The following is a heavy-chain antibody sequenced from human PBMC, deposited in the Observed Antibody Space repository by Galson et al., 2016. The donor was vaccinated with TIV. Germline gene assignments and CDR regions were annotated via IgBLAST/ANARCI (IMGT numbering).Heavy chain of an antibody. D-gene: IGHD1/OR15-1a*01. CDR2: IYWDEDK. CDR1: GFSLPTRGVG. V-gene: IGHV2-5*05. CDR3: GQRKTGTRPIDAVDI. J-gene: IGHJ3*02. Sequence: PALVKPPQTLTLTCTFSGFSLPTRGVGVAWIRQPPRKALEWPAFIYWDEDKRYAPSLRNRLTVTKDPSKNQVVLTLTDMDPADTGTYYWGQRKTGTRPIDAVDILGEGKMVTVSS.